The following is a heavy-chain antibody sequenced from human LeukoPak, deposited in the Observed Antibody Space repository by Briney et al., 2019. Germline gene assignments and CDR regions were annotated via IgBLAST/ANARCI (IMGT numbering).Heavy chain of an antibody. V-gene: IGHV3-74*01. J-gene: IGHJ4*02. CDR3: ARSNQADDY. Sequence: PGGSLRPSCAASGFTFSSYWMHWVRQVPGKGLVWVSRINPGGSSTAYADSVKGRFTISRDNAENTLYLQMDSLRAEDTAVYYCARSNQADDYWGQGTLVTVSS. CDR1: GFTFSSYW. D-gene: IGHD1-14*01. CDR2: INPGGSST.